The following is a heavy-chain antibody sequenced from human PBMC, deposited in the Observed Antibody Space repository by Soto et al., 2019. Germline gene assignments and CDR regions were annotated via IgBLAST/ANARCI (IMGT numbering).Heavy chain of an antibody. CDR2: IIPIFGTA. J-gene: IGHJ4*02. V-gene: IGHV1-69*13. CDR1: GGTFSSYA. Sequence: RASVKVSCKASGGTFSSYAISWVRQAPGQGLEWMGGIIPIFGTANYAQKFQGRVTITADESTSTAYMELSSLRSEDTAVYCCARDARGGSSFDYWGQGTLVTVSS. CDR3: ARDARGGSSFDY. D-gene: IGHD1-26*01.